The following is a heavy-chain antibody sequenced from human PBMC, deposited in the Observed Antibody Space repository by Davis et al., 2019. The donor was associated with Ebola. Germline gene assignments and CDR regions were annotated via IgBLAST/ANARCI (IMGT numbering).Heavy chain of an antibody. V-gene: IGHV1-3*01. CDR1: GYTFTSYA. D-gene: IGHD6-6*01. J-gene: IGHJ4*02. CDR3: ARDVYSSSSDYFDY. Sequence: ASVKVSCKASGYTFTSYAMHWVRQAPGQRLEWMGWINAGNGNTKYSQKFQGRVTITRDTSASTAYMELRSLRSDDTAVYYCARDVYSSSSDYFDYWGQGTLVTVSS. CDR2: INAGNGNT.